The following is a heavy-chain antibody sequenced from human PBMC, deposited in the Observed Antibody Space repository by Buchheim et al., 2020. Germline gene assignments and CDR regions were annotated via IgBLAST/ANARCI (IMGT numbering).Heavy chain of an antibody. V-gene: IGHV4-34*01. CDR3: ARGLRYFDWLSI. D-gene: IGHD3-9*01. Sequence: QVQLQQWGAGLLKPSETLSLTCAVYGGSFSNYFCNWIRQPPGKGLEWIGEISHSGTTNYNPSLKSRVTISVDTSRNQFSLRLSSVTAADTAVYYCARGLRYFDWLSIWGQGTL. J-gene: IGHJ4*02. CDR2: ISHSGTT. CDR1: GGSFSNYF.